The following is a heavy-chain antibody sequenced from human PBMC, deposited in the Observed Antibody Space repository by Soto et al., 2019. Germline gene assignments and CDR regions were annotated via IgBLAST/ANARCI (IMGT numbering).Heavy chain of an antibody. CDR1: GFTFSDYY. V-gene: IGHV3-11*01. CDR3: ARVIQWGRDILTGYPDYFDY. J-gene: IGHJ4*02. Sequence: QVQLVESGGGLVKPGGSLRLSCAASGFTFSDYYMSWIRQAPGKGLEWVSYISSSGSTIYYADSVKGRFTISRDNAKNSLYLQMNSLRAEDTAVYYCARVIQWGRDILTGYPDYFDYWGQGTLVTVSS. D-gene: IGHD3-9*01. CDR2: ISSSGSTI.